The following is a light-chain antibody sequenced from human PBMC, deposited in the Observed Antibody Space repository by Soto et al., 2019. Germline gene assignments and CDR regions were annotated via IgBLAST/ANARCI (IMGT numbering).Light chain of an antibody. CDR1: SGHSNYA. CDR3: QTWGSGIVV. J-gene: IGLJ2*01. CDR2: LNSDGSH. Sequence: QPVLTQSPSASASLGASVKLTCTLSSGHSNYATAWHQQQSEKGPRYLMKLNSDGSHNKGDGIPDRFSGSSSWAERYLTISNLQSEDDADYYCQTWGSGIVVFGGGTKLTVL. V-gene: IGLV4-69*01.